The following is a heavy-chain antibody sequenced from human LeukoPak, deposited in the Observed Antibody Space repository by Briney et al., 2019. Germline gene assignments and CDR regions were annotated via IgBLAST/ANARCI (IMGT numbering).Heavy chain of an antibody. CDR3: ALTASMVRGVITKPFDY. CDR1: GGTLSSYA. D-gene: IGHD3-10*01. Sequence: GASVKVSCKASGGTLSSYAISWVRQAPGQGLEWMGGIIPIFGTANYAQKFQGRVTITADESTSTAYMELSSLRSEDTAVYYCALTASMVRGVITKPFDYWGQGTLVTVSS. CDR2: IIPIFGTA. J-gene: IGHJ4*02. V-gene: IGHV1-69*13.